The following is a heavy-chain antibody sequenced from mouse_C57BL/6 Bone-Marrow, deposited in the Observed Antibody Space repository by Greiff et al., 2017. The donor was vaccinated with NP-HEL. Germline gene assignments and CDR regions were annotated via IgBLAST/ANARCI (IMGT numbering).Heavy chain of an antibody. CDR2: IDPNSGGT. J-gene: IGHJ1*03. Sequence: VQLQQPGAELVKPGASVKLSCKASGYTFTSYWMHWVKQRPGRGLEWIGRIDPNSGGTKYNEKFKSKATLPVDKPSSPAYRQLSSLTSEDAAVYYCARGGLRRRLYWYFDVWGTGTTVTVSA. CDR3: ARGGLRRRLYWYFDV. CDR1: GYTFTSYW. V-gene: IGHV1-72*01. D-gene: IGHD2-4*01.